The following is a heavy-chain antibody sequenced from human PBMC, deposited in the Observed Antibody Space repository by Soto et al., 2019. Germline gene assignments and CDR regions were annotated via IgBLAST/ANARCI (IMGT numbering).Heavy chain of an antibody. Sequence: GGSLRLSCAASGFTFSSYAMHWVRQAPGKGLEWVAVISYDGSNKYYADSVKGRFTISRDNSKNTLYLQMNSLRAEDTAVYYCASMYCSITSCYGGGYYYYGMDVWGQGTTVTVSS. V-gene: IGHV3-30*04. J-gene: IGHJ6*02. D-gene: IGHD2-2*01. CDR3: ASMYCSITSCYGGGYYYYGMDV. CDR1: GFTFSSYA. CDR2: ISYDGSNK.